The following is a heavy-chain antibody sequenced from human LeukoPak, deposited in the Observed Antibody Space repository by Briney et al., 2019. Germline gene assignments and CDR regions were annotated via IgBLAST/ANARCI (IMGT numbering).Heavy chain of an antibody. CDR2: IYHSGSS. J-gene: IGHJ4*02. CDR3: ARASMGYSSSWYFDY. Sequence: ETLSLTCTVSGGSISSYYWSWIRQPPGKGLEWIGYIYHSGSSNYNPSLKSRVTISVDTSKEQFSLKLSSVTAADTAAYYCARASMGYSSSWYFDYWGQGTLVTVSS. D-gene: IGHD6-13*01. V-gene: IGHV4-59*01. CDR1: GGSISSYY.